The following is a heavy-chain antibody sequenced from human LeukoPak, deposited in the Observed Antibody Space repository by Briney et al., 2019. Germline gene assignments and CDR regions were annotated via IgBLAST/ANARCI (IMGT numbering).Heavy chain of an antibody. D-gene: IGHD2-2*01. CDR1: GYSISSGYY. V-gene: IGHV4-38-2*01. Sequence: PSETLSLTCAVSGYSISSGYYWGWIRQPPGKGLEWIGSIYHSGSTYYNPSLKSRVTISVDTSKNQFSLKLSSVTAADTAVYYCARGYCSSTSCYEEDAFDIWGRGTMVTVSS. CDR2: IYHSGST. CDR3: ARGYCSSTSCYEEDAFDI. J-gene: IGHJ3*02.